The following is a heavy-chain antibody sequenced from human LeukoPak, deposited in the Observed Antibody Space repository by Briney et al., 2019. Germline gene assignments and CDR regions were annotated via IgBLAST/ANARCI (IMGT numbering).Heavy chain of an antibody. CDR2: MSSHGSNK. CDR3: VKGGYYDTSVYSDY. CDR1: GFTLSTYG. V-gene: IGHV3-30*18. Sequence: PGTSLRLSCAASGFTLSTYGMHWVRQAPGKGLEWVAVMSSHGSNKYYADSVKGRFTISRDNSKNTLYLQMSSLRAEDTAVYYCVKGGYYDTSVYSDYWGQGTLVTVSS. J-gene: IGHJ4*02. D-gene: IGHD3-22*01.